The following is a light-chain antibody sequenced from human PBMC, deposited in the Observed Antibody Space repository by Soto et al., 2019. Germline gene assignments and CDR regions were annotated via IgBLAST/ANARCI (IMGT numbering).Light chain of an antibody. CDR1: QSISSW. CDR3: QPYNSYPWT. J-gene: IGKJ1*01. V-gene: IGKV1-5*03. CDR2: KAS. Sequence: DIQMTQSPSTLSASVGDRVTITCRASQSISSWLAWYQQKPGKAPKLLIYKASSLESGVPSRFSGSGSGTEFTLNISSLQPDDFATYYCQPYNSYPWTFGQGTKVEIK.